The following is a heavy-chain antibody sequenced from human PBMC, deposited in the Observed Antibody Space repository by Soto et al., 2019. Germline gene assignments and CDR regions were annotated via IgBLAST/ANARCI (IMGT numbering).Heavy chain of an antibody. CDR1: GYTFTSYG. D-gene: IGHD2-2*01. Sequence: GASVKVSCKASGYTFTSYGISWVRQAPGQGLEWMGWISAYNGNTNYAQKLQGRVTMTTDTSTSTAYMELRSLRSDDTAVYYCARDGCSSTSCYYYYYYYGMDVWGQGTTVTVSS. V-gene: IGHV1-18*01. CDR3: ARDGCSSTSCYYYYYYYGMDV. CDR2: ISAYNGNT. J-gene: IGHJ6*02.